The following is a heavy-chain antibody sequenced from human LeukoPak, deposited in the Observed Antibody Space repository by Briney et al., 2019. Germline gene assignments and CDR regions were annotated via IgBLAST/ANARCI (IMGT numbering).Heavy chain of an antibody. Sequence: GRSLRLSCAASGFIFSYYGMHWVRQAPGKGLEWVAVISYDENNKYYADSVKGRFTISRDNSKNTLYLQMNSLRAEDTAVYYCAKDPPRYFDWLSPSYYYGMDVWGQGTTVTVSS. J-gene: IGHJ6*02. D-gene: IGHD3-9*01. V-gene: IGHV3-30*18. CDR1: GFIFSYYG. CDR3: AKDPPRYFDWLSPSYYYGMDV. CDR2: ISYDENNK.